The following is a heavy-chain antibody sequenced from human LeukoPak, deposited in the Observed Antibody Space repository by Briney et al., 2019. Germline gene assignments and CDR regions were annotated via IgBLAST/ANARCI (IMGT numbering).Heavy chain of an antibody. V-gene: IGHV1-2*02. CDR2: INPNSGGT. Sequence: ASVKGSCKASGYTFTGYYMHWVRQAPGQGLEWMGWINPNSGGTNYAQKFQGRVTMTRDTSISTAYMELSRLRSDDTAVYYCARDSRRHIVVVTAVGDYWGQGTLVTVSS. D-gene: IGHD2-21*02. CDR3: ARDSRRHIVVVTAVGDY. CDR1: GYTFTGYY. J-gene: IGHJ4*02.